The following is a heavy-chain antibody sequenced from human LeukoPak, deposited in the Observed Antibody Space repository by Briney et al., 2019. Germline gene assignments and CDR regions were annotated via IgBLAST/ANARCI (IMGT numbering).Heavy chain of an antibody. J-gene: IGHJ4*02. CDR1: GFTFDTYA. CDR3: ARVGSSSWFRDY. Sequence: GGSLRLSCAASGFTFDTYALSWVRRAPGKGLEWASAISGSGTNTYYADSVKGRFTISRDNAKNSLYLQMNSLRAEDTAVYYCARVGSSSWFRDYWGQGTLVTVSS. V-gene: IGHV3-21*01. CDR2: ISGSGTNT. D-gene: IGHD6-13*01.